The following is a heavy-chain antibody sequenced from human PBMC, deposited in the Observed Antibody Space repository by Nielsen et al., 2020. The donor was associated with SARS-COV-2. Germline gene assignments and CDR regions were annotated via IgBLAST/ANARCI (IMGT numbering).Heavy chain of an antibody. CDR1: RGSISSGDYY. CDR2: IYYRGSN. Sequence: SETLSLTCTVSRGSISSGDYYWSWIRQHPGKGLEWIGNIYYRGSNYYNPSLRSRVIISADTSKNQFSLKLNSVTAADTAVYYCASSGYLAYDAFNVWGQGTMVTVSS. J-gene: IGHJ3*01. CDR3: ASSGYLAYDAFNV. V-gene: IGHV4-31*03. D-gene: IGHD3-22*01.